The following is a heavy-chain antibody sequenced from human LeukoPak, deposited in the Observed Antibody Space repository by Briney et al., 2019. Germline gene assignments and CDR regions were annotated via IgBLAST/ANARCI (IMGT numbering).Heavy chain of an antibody. D-gene: IGHD3-3*01. CDR2: INPRGANT. CDR1: GYTFTTHY. J-gene: IGHJ4*02. Sequence: ASVKVSCKASGYTFTTHYIHWGRLAPGQGLEWMGIINPRGANTNYAQTFKGRATMTSDTSTSTVYLELRNLRSAEPDVYSCTRDFFNLISEYWGQGTLVTVSS. CDR3: TRDFFNLISEY. V-gene: IGHV1-46*01.